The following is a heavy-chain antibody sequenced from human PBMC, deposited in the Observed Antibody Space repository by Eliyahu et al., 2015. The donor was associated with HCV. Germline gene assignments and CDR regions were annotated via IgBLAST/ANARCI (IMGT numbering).Heavy chain of an antibody. V-gene: IGHV1-2*02. CDR2: INPNSGGT. CDR1: GYTXTGYY. D-gene: IGHD3-22*01. J-gene: IGHJ3*02. Sequence: QVQLVQSGAEVKKPGASVKVSCXASGYTXTGYYMHWVRQAPGQGLXWXGWINPNSGGTNYAQKFQGRVTMTRDTSISTAYMELSRLRSDDTAVYYCARSGVYYYDSSGYYPDAFDIWGQGTMVTVSS. CDR3: ARSGVYYYDSSGYYPDAFDI.